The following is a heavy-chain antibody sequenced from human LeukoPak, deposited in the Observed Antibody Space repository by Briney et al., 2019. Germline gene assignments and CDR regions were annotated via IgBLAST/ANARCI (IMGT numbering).Heavy chain of an antibody. J-gene: IGHJ3*02. V-gene: IGHV3-11*01. CDR3: AKVVGYSYGPDAFDI. CDR1: GFTFSDYY. D-gene: IGHD5-18*01. CDR2: ISSSGSTI. Sequence: PGGSLRLSCAASGFTFSDYYMSWIRQAPGKGLEWVSYISSSGSTIYYADSVKGRFTISRDNAKNSLYLQMNSLRAEDTAVYYCAKVVGYSYGPDAFDIWGQGTMVTVSS.